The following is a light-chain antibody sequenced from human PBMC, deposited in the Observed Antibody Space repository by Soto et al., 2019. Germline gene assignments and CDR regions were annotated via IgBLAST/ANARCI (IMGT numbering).Light chain of an antibody. CDR1: TGAVTSGNY. CDR3: LLYYGGAPLV. J-gene: IGLJ3*02. Sequence: QAVVTQEPSLTVSPGGTVTLTCASSTGAVTSGNYPSWFQQKPGQTPRTLIYTTNSRHSWTPARFSGSLLGGKAALTLSGVQPEDEAEYYCLLYYGGAPLVFGGGTKVTVL. CDR2: TTN. V-gene: IGLV7-43*01.